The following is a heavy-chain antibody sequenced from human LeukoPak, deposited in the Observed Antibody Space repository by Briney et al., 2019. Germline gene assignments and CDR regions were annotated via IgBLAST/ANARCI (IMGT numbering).Heavy chain of an antibody. Sequence: ASVKVSCKASGYTFTSYGISWVRQAPGQVLEWMGWISAYNGNTNYAQKLHGRVTMTTDTSTSTAYMELRSLRSDDTAVYYCARATPRHYGGPMGGNSFDPWGQGTLVTVSS. CDR1: GYTFTSYG. D-gene: IGHD4-23*01. CDR3: ARATPRHYGGPMGGNSFDP. V-gene: IGHV1-18*01. CDR2: ISAYNGNT. J-gene: IGHJ5*02.